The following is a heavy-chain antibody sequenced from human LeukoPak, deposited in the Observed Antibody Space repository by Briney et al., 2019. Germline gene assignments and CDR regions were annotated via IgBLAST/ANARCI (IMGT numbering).Heavy chain of an antibody. CDR1: GYTFSGHY. CDR3: ARGGLPIYYYYMDV. CDR2: INPNSGGK. V-gene: IGHV1-2*02. J-gene: IGHJ6*03. D-gene: IGHD4-11*01. Sequence: ASVKVSCKGCGYTFSGHYMHWVRQAPGQGLEGMGWINPNSGGKKYAQKLQGRVTMTGDKSISTAYMERSRLGSDDTAVYYCARGGLPIYYYYMDVWGKGTTVTVSS.